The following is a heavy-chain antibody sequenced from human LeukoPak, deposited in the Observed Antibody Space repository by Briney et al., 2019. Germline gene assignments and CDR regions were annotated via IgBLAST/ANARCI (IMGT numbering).Heavy chain of an antibody. J-gene: IGHJ4*02. CDR3: AREGERYGFDY. V-gene: IGHV4-30-2*01. Sequence: SHTLSLTCAVSGGSISSGTYSWSWIRQPPGKGLEWIGYVYHNRKLYSNQSLKSRVTIAVDRSKNQFSLNLKFGTAADTAVYYCAREGERYGFDYWGGGGLVSVSS. CDR1: GGSISSGTYS. CDR2: VYHNRKL. D-gene: IGHD5-18*01.